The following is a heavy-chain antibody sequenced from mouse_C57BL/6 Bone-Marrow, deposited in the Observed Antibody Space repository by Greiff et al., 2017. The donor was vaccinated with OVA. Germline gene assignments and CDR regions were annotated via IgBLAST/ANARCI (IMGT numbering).Heavy chain of an antibody. D-gene: IGHD2-12*01. J-gene: IGHJ4*01. CDR1: GYSITSGYY. CDR2: ISYDGSN. Sequence: ESGPGLVKPSQSLSLTCSVTGYSITSGYYWNWIRQFPGNKLEWMGYISYDGSNNYNPSLKNRISITRDTSKNQFFLKLNSVTTEDTATYYCARDRRRALYAMDYWGQGTSVTVSS. CDR3: ARDRRRALYAMDY. V-gene: IGHV3-6*01.